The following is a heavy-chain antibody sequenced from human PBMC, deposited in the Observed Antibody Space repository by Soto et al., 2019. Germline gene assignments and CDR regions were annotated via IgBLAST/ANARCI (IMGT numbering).Heavy chain of an antibody. CDR3: ARGRGPSAELDV. CDR2: IIPIFGTA. V-gene: IGHV1-69*13. CDR1: GGTFSSYA. J-gene: IGHJ6*02. D-gene: IGHD6-13*01. Sequence: ASVKVSCKASGGTFSSYAISWVRQAPGQGLEWMGGIIPIFGTANYAQKFQGRVTITADESTSTAYMELSSLRSEDTAVYCCARGRGPSAELDVWGQGTTVTVSS.